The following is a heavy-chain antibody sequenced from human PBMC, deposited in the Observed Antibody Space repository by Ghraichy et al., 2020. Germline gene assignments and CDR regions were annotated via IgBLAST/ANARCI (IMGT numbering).Heavy chain of an antibody. D-gene: IGHD1-1*01. J-gene: IGHJ4*02. CDR2: ISGSGGST. V-gene: IGHV3-23*01. CDR1: GFTFSAYP. CDR3: ARERTTTTAFDY. Sequence: SCAASGFTFSAYPMSWVRQAPGKGLEWLSLISGSGGSTYYADSVKGRFTISRDNSKNTLWLQMNSLRADDTAIYYCARERTTTTAFDYWGQGTLVTVSS.